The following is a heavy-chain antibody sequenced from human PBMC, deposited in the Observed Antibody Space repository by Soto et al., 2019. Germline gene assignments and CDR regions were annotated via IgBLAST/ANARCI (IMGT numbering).Heavy chain of an antibody. CDR1: GGFISSSSYY. CDR3: ASLDHYDISGIMGPDY. V-gene: IGHV4-39*01. J-gene: IGHJ4*02. D-gene: IGHD3-22*01. CDR2: IYYSGST. Sequence: PSETLSLTFSVSGGFISSSSYYWGWIRQPPGKGLEWIGSIYYSGSTYYNPSLKTRVTISADTSKNRFSLKLNSVTASDTAVYYCASLDHYDISGIMGPDYWGQGTLVTVSS.